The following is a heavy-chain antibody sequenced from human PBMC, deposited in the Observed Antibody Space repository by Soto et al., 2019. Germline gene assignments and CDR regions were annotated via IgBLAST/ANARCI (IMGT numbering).Heavy chain of an antibody. Sequence: ASVKVSCKASGYTFTSYAMHWVRQAPGQGLEWMGWINAGNGNTKYSQKFQGRVTITRDTSASTAYMELSSLRSEDTAVYYCARGRAPLVLGAFDIWGQGTMVTVSS. V-gene: IGHV1-3*01. CDR2: INAGNGNT. J-gene: IGHJ3*02. CDR3: ARGRAPLVLGAFDI. D-gene: IGHD2-15*01. CDR1: GYTFTSYA.